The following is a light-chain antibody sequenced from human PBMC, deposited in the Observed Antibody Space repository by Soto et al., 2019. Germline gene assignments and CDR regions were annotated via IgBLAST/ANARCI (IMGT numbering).Light chain of an antibody. J-gene: IGLJ1*01. CDR3: CSYTPTSSRV. Sequence: QSALTQPASVSGSPGQSITISCTGTSSDVGHYNFVSWYQQHPGNAPKLMIYDVSVRPSGVSDRFSGSKSGNTASLTISGLQAEDEAGYYCCSYTPTSSRVFGTGTKLTVL. CDR2: DVS. CDR1: SSDVGHYNF. V-gene: IGLV2-14*03.